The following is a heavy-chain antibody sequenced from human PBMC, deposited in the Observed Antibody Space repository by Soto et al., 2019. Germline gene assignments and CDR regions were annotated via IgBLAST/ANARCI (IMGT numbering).Heavy chain of an antibody. J-gene: IGHJ6*02. CDR3: ARDNYYDSSGYRLGYYYGMDV. D-gene: IGHD3-22*01. CDR2: TYYRSKWYN. V-gene: IGHV6-1*01. Sequence: SQTLSLTCAISGDSVSSNSAACNWIRQSPSRGLEWLGRTYYRSKWYNDYAVSVKSRITINPDTSKNQFSLQLNSVTPEDTAVYYCARDNYYDSSGYRLGYYYGMDVWGQGTTVTVSS. CDR1: GDSVSSNSAA.